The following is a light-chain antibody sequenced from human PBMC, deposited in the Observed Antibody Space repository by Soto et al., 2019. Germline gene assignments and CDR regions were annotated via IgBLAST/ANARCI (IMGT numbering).Light chain of an antibody. V-gene: IGLV1-44*01. CDR3: AAWDDSLNGVV. CDR1: SSXIGSNS. CDR2: SSN. J-gene: IGLJ2*01. Sequence: QSVLTQPPSASGTPGQRVTISCSGSSSXIGSNSVNWYQQLPGTAPKLLMYSSNQRPSGVPDRFSGSKSGTSASLAISGLQSEDXAXXYCAAWDDSLNGVVFGGGTKVTVL.